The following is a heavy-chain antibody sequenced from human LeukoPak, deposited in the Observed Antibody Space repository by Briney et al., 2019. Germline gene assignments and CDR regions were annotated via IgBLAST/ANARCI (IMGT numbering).Heavy chain of an antibody. J-gene: IGHJ4*02. V-gene: IGHV3-15*01. Sequence: GGSLRLSCAASGFTFNNAWMNWVRQAPGKGLEWLGRIKTKRDGATTGYAAPVRGRFTISRDDSKNTMYLQMNSLRSEDTAVYYCTTDPVDSSGYYYFDTWGQGTLVAASS. CDR1: GFTFNNAW. D-gene: IGHD3-22*01. CDR2: IKTKRDGATT. CDR3: TTDPVDSSGYYYFDT.